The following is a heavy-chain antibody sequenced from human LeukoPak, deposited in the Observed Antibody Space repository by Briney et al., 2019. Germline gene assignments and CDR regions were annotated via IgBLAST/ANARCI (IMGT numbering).Heavy chain of an antibody. J-gene: IGHJ4*02. CDR2: MSSRDNTR. Sequence: GGSLRLSCAASGFTFSSFEMDWVRQAPGKGLEWISYMSSRDNTRYYAESVRGRFTMSRDNAKNSLSLQMNGLRVEDTAVYYCARDYSYGDDFDYWGQGTLVTVSS. D-gene: IGHD5-18*01. V-gene: IGHV3-48*03. CDR1: GFTFSSFE. CDR3: ARDYSYGDDFDY.